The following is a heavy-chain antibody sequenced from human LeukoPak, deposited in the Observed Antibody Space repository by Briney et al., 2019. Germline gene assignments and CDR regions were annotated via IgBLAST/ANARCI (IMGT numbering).Heavy chain of an antibody. J-gene: IGHJ4*02. V-gene: IGHV4-34*01. CDR3: ARGRRTIFGVVIRTGIDY. CDR1: GGSFSGYY. Sequence: SETLSLTCAVYGGSFSGYYWSWIRQPPGKGLEWIGEINHSGSTNYNPSLKSRVTISVDTSKNQFSLKLSSVTAADTAVYYCARGRRTIFGVVIRTGIDYWGQGTLVTVSS. D-gene: IGHD3-3*01. CDR2: INHSGST.